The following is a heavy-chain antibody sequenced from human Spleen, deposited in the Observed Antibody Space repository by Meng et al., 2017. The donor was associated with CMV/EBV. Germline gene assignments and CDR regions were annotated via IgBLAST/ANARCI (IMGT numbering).Heavy chain of an antibody. D-gene: IGHD2-2*01. V-gene: IGHV3-21*01. CDR1: GFLFSSYS. J-gene: IGHJ3*02. CDR2: ISSSSAYI. CDR3: ARGLLSFPFHVFDI. Sequence: GESLKNSCAASGFLFSSYSMNWVRQAPGKGLEWVSSISSSSAYIYYADSVKGRFTISRDNAKGSLYLQMNSLRAEDTAVYYCARGLLSFPFHVFDIWGQGTMVTVSS.